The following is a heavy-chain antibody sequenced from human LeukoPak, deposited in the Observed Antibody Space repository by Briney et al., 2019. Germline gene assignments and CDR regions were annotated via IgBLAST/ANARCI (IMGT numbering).Heavy chain of an antibody. V-gene: IGHV5-10-1*01. CDR3: ARHIVAAGTGLLGGIDY. D-gene: IGHD6-13*01. CDR2: IDPSDSYT. J-gene: IGHJ4*02. Sequence: GESLKISCKGSGYSFTSYWISWVRQVPGKGLEWMGRIDPSDSYTNNSPSFQGHVTISADKSITTAYLQWSSLKASDTAMYYCARHIVAAGTGLLGGIDYWGQGTLVTVSS. CDR1: GYSFTSYW.